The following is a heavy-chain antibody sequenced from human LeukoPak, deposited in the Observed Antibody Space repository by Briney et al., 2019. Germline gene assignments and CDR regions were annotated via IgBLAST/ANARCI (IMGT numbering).Heavy chain of an antibody. D-gene: IGHD4-17*01. Sequence: ASVKVSCKASGYTFTSYDINWVRQATGQGLEWMGWMNPNSGNTGYAQKFQGRVTITRNTSISTAYMELSSLRSEDTAVYYCARQDYGDYVDYYYGMDVWGQGTTVTVSS. J-gene: IGHJ6*02. V-gene: IGHV1-8*03. CDR3: ARQDYGDYVDYYYGMDV. CDR2: MNPNSGNT. CDR1: GYTFTSYD.